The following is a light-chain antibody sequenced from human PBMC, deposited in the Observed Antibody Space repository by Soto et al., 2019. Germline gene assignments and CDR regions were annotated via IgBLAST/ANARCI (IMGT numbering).Light chain of an antibody. CDR2: DAC. CDR1: QDISNY. CDR3: RQYDNLVFT. V-gene: IGKV1-33*01. Sequence: DIQMTQSPSSLSASVGDRVTITCQASQDISNYLNWYQQKPGKAPKLLIYDACSLETGVPLRFSGSGSGTDFTFTISSLQPEDIEAHYCRQYDNLVFTFGPGTKVDIK. J-gene: IGKJ3*01.